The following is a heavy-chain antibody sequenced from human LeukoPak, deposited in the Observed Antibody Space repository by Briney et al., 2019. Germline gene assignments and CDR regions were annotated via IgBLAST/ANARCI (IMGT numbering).Heavy chain of an antibody. CDR3: ARGFRRFDY. J-gene: IGHJ4*02. V-gene: IGHV4-61*02. Sequence: SETLSLTCTVSGGSISSGSYYWSWIRQPAGKGLEWIGRIYTSGSTNYNPSLKSRVTISVDTSKNQFSLKLSSVTAADTAVYYCARGFRRFDYWGQGTLVTVSS. CDR2: IYTSGST. CDR1: GGSISSGSYY. D-gene: IGHD6-6*01.